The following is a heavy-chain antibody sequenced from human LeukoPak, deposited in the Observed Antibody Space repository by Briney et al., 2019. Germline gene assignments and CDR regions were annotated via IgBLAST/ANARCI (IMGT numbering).Heavy chain of an antibody. CDR3: ARASVVPAANYFDY. V-gene: IGHV3-11*01. D-gene: IGHD2-2*01. Sequence: VGSLRLSCAASGFTFSDYYMSWIRQAPGKGLQWDSDISSSGSTIYYADSVKGRFTISRDNAKNSLYLQMNSLRAEDTAVYYCARASVVPAANYFDYCGQGTLVTVSS. CDR1: GFTFSDYY. CDR2: ISSSGSTI. J-gene: IGHJ4*02.